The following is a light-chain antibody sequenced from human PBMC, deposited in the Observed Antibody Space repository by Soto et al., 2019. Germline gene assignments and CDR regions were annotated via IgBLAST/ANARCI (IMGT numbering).Light chain of an antibody. CDR2: AAS. Sequence: DIQMTQSPSSLSASVGDRVTITCRASESISSFLNWHQQKPGKAPKLLIYAASGLQSGVPSRFSGSGSGTDFTINISSLQPEDFETYYCHQGSSTPYTFGQATKLEIK. CDR1: ESISSF. J-gene: IGKJ2*01. CDR3: HQGSSTPYT. V-gene: IGKV1-39*01.